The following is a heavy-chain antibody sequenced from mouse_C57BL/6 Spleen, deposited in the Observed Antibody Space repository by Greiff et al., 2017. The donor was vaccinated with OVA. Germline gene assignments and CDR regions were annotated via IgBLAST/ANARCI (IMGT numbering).Heavy chain of an antibody. D-gene: IGHD1-1*01. CDR1: GYTFTDHT. V-gene: IGHV1-78*01. CDR3: ANYYGSSYWYFDV. Sequence: QVQLQQSDAELAKPGASVKISCKVSGYTFTDHTIHWMKQRPEQGLEWIGYIYPRDGSTKYNEKFKGKATLTADKSSSTAYMQLNSLTSEDSAVYFCANYYGSSYWYFDVWGTGTTVTVSS. J-gene: IGHJ1*03. CDR2: IYPRDGST.